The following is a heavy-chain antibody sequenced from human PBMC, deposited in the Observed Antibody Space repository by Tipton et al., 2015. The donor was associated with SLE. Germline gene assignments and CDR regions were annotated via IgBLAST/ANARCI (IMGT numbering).Heavy chain of an antibody. Sequence: LTCTVSGGSISSYYWSWIRQPPGKGLEWIGEINHSGSTNYNPSLKSRVTISVDTSKNQFSLKLSSVTAADTAVYYCARLVRVLLWFRDNGMDVWGQGTTVTVSS. J-gene: IGHJ6*02. D-gene: IGHD3-10*01. CDR2: INHSGST. CDR1: GGSISSYY. V-gene: IGHV4-34*01. CDR3: ARLVRVLLWFRDNGMDV.